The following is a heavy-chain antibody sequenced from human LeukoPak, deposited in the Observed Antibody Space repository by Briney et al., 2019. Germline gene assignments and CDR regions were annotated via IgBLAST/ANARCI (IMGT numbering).Heavy chain of an antibody. Sequence: TSETLSLTCTVSGGSISSYHWSWIRQPPGKGLEWIGYIYYSGSTNYNPSLKSRVTISVDTSKNQFSLKLSSVTAADTAVYYCARVRGSYGPFDYWGQGTLVTVSS. V-gene: IGHV4-59*01. CDR2: IYYSGST. CDR3: ARVRGSYGPFDY. J-gene: IGHJ4*02. CDR1: GGSISSYH. D-gene: IGHD1-26*01.